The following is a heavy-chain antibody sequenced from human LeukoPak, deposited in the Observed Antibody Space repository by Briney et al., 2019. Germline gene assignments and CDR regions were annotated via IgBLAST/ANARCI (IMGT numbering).Heavy chain of an antibody. D-gene: IGHD3-10*01. CDR2: ISKDGSHK. Sequence: GRSLRLSCAASGFTFTNYAMHWVRQAPGKGLEWVTVISKDGSHKNYADSVKGRFTISRDNSMNTLFLQMTSLRTDDTAVYFCARDAYYSSGTYFDYWGQGTLVTVSS. CDR3: ARDAYYSSGTYFDY. V-gene: IGHV3-30*04. J-gene: IGHJ4*02. CDR1: GFTFTNYA.